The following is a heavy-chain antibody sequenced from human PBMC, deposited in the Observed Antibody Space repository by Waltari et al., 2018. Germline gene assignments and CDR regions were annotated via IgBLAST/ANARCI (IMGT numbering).Heavy chain of an antibody. CDR1: GGSISSYY. CDR2: IYTRGST. D-gene: IGHD6-19*01. Sequence: QVQLQESGPGLVKPSETLSLTCTVSGGSISSYYWSWIRQPAGKGLEWIARIYTRGSTNYNPSLKSRVTMSVDTSKNQFSLKLSSVTAADTAVYYCARAGASDDGLYYYYYMDVWGKGTTVTVSS. V-gene: IGHV4-4*07. J-gene: IGHJ6*03. CDR3: ARAGASDDGLYYYYYMDV.